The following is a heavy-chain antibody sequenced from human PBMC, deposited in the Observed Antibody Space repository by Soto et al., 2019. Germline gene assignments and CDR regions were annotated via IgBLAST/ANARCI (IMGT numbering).Heavy chain of an antibody. V-gene: IGHV4-59*01. CDR2: IYYSGST. D-gene: IGHD3-3*01. J-gene: IGHJ4*02. Sequence: PSETLSLTCTVSGGSISPYYWSWIRQPPGKGLEWIGYIYYSGSTNYNFSLQSRVTMSVDSSKNQFSLKLSSVTAADTAVYYCARDLSDYDFWSGRGAPLYFDYWGQGALVTVSS. CDR1: GGSISPYY. CDR3: ARDLSDYDFWSGRGAPLYFDY.